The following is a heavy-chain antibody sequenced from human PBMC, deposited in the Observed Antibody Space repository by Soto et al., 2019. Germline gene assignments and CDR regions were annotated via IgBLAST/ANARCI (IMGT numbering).Heavy chain of an antibody. CDR3: ASVVPGAEAWFGP. V-gene: IGHV1-18*01. J-gene: IGHJ5*02. Sequence: QVQLVQSGGEVKRPGASVKVSCKTSGYTFSTYGITWVRQAPGQPLEWLGWISLYSDGTNYAQKFQGRVSMTTDTSPTTAYMELRSLRSDDTAVYYCASVVPGAEAWFGPWGQGTLVTVSS. D-gene: IGHD2-2*01. CDR1: GYTFSTYG. CDR2: ISLYSDGT.